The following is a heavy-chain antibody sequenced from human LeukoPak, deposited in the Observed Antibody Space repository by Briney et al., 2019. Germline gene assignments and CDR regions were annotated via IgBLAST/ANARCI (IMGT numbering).Heavy chain of an antibody. CDR3: AATPPYYNSGFFPPPPLDY. CDR2: IVVGSGNA. V-gene: IGHV1-58*01. CDR1: GFTFTSSA. J-gene: IGHJ4*02. D-gene: IGHD3-22*01. Sequence: AASVKVSCKASGFTFTSSAVQWVRQARGQRLEWIGWIVVGSGNANYAQKFQERVTISRDMSTSTAYMELSSLRSEDTAVYYCAATPPYYNSGFFPPPPLDYWGQGTLVTVSS.